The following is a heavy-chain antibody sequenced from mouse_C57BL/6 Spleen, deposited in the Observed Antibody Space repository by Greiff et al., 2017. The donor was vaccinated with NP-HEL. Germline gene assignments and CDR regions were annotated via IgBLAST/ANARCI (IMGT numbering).Heavy chain of an antibody. CDR2: IYPGDGDT. V-gene: IGHV1-82*01. CDR1: GYAFSSSW. CDR3: AKYGSSSAWFAY. J-gene: IGHJ3*01. Sequence: QVQLQQYGPELVKPGASVKISCKASGYAFSSSWMNWVKQRPGKGLEWIGRIYPGDGDTNYNGKFKGKATLTADKSSSTAYMQLSSLTSEDSAVYFCAKYGSSSAWFAYWGQGTLVTVSA. D-gene: IGHD1-1*01.